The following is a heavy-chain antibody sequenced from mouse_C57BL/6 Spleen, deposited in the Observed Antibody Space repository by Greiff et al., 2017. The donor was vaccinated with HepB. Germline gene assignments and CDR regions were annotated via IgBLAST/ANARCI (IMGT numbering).Heavy chain of an antibody. V-gene: IGHV3-6*01. J-gene: IGHJ2*01. Sequence: EVQLQESGPGLVKPSQSLSLTCSVTGYSITSGYYWNWIRQFPGNKLEWMGYISYDGSNNYNPSLKNRISITRDTSKNQFFLKLNSVTTEDTATYYCAREGITTVVESFDYWGQGTTLTVSS. CDR3: AREGITTVVESFDY. D-gene: IGHD1-1*01. CDR2: ISYDGSN. CDR1: GYSITSGYY.